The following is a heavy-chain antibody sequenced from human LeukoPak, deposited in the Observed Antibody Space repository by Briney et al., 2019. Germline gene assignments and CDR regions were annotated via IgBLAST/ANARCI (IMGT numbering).Heavy chain of an antibody. D-gene: IGHD6-13*01. CDR2: LYFSGAT. V-gene: IGHV4-59*11. CDR1: GGSFNTHY. J-gene: IGHJ5*02. Sequence: TSETLSLTCTVSGGSFNTHYWSWIRQSPGKGLEWIGHLYFSGATTYNPALQSRVSISVDTSKNQFSLKLSFVTAADTAVYYCARGVAAPGTGGLSWFDPWGQGTLVTVSS. CDR3: ARGVAAPGTGGLSWFDP.